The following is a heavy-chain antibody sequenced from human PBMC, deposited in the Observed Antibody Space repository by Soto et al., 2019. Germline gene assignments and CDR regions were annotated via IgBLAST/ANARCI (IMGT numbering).Heavy chain of an antibody. V-gene: IGHV3-48*02. Sequence: GGSLRLSCAASGFTFGSYTLNWVRPAPGKGLEWVSSISSSSSTIYYADSVKGRFTISRDNAKNSLYLQMNSLRDEDTAVYYCARVSRSSGYLKYWGQGTLVTVSS. CDR1: GFTFGSYT. CDR3: ARVSRSSGYLKY. D-gene: IGHD3-22*01. J-gene: IGHJ4*02. CDR2: ISSSSSTI.